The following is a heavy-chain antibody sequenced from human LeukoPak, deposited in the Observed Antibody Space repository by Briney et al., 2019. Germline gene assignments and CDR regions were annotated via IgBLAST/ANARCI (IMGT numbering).Heavy chain of an antibody. V-gene: IGHV3-66*01. D-gene: IGHD5-18*01. J-gene: IGHJ4*02. CDR1: GFTVSSRY. CDR2: IYGSGST. CDR3: ARASDYSYGLL. Sequence: GGSLRLSCAASGFTVSSRYMSWVRQAPEKGLEWVSIIYGSGSTYYTDSVKGRFTISRDNSKNMLYLQMNSLRAEDTAVYYCARASDYSYGLLGGQGTLVTVSS.